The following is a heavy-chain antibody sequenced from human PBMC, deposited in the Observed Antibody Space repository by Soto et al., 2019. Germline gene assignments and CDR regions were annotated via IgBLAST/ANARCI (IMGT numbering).Heavy chain of an antibody. D-gene: IGHD3-10*01. V-gene: IGHV3-21*01. J-gene: IGHJ6*02. CDR1: GFTFSSYS. CDR2: VSSSSSYI. CDR3: AREGVQHGSGPYYYYGMEV. Sequence: EVQLVESGGGLVKPGGSLRLSCAASGFTFSSYSMNWVRRAPGKGLEWVSSVSSSSSYIYYADSVKGRFTISRDNAKNSLYLQMNSLRAEDTAVYYCAREGVQHGSGPYYYYGMEVWGQGTTVTVSS.